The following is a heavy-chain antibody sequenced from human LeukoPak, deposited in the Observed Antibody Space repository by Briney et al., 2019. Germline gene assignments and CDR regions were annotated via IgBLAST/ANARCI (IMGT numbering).Heavy chain of an antibody. CDR3: ARGNIAAAGIHY. Sequence: GSLRLSCAASGFTFSSYWMHWVRQAPGKGLVWVSRINGDGSSTTYVDSVMGRFTISRDNAKNTLYLQMNSVRAEDTAVYYCARGNIAAAGIHYWGQGTLVTVSS. J-gene: IGHJ4*02. CDR2: INGDGSST. D-gene: IGHD6-13*01. CDR1: GFTFSSYW. V-gene: IGHV3-74*01.